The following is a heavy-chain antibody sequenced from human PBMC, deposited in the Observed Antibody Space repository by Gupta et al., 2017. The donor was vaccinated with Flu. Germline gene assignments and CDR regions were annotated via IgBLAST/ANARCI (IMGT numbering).Heavy chain of an antibody. D-gene: IGHD2/OR15-2a*01. V-gene: IGHV4-39*01. CDR2: VGYSGNT. CDR1: GGSISDTSYY. Sequence: QLQLQESCPGLVKPSETLSLICTVPGGSISDTSYYWGWIRQPPGKGLEWIGNVGYSGNTFYNPSLKSRVTISVDTSKNQFSLKLSSVTAADTAVYYCARRITYGKTFDYWGQGSLVTVSS. CDR3: ARRITYGKTFDY. J-gene: IGHJ4*02.